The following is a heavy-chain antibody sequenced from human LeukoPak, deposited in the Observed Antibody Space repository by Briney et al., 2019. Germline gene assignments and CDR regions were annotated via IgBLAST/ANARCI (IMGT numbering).Heavy chain of an antibody. CDR2: IYSSGTT. CDR3: ARGKIWSPVYLSH. V-gene: IGHV4-61*01. D-gene: IGHD3-10*01. J-gene: IGHJ4*02. CDR1: GDSITSDSITSDY. Sequence: PSETLSLTCTVSGDSITSDSITSDYWSWIRQPPGKGLEWIGNIYSSGTTNYNPSLKSRVTISMDTSKNQFSLKLSSVTAADTAVYYCARGKIWSPVYLSHWGQGTLVTVSS.